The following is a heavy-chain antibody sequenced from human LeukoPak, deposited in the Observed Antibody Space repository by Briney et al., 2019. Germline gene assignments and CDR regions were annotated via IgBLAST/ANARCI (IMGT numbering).Heavy chain of an antibody. CDR2: ISGSGGIT. V-gene: IGHV3-23*01. CDR1: GFTFSSYA. J-gene: IGHJ4*02. D-gene: IGHD3-22*01. CDR3: ANDRGDSTGYPTYYFDY. Sequence: PGGSLRLSCAASGFTFSSYAMSWVRQAPGKGLEWVSGISGSGGITYYADSVKGRFTISRDNSKNTLFLQMNSLRAEDTAIYYCANDRGDSTGYPTYYFDYWGQGTLVTVSS.